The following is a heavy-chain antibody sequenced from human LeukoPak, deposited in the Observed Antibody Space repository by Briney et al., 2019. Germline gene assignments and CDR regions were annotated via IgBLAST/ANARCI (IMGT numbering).Heavy chain of an antibody. D-gene: IGHD5-24*01. CDR2: IKEDGSEK. J-gene: IGHJ4*02. V-gene: IGHV3-7*01. CDR1: GFTLSTYW. CDR3: AKDTGRDGYNLDY. Sequence: GGSLRLSCAASGFTLSTYWMSWVRQAPGKGLGWVANIKEDGSEKYYADSVKGRFTISRDNSKNTLYLQMNSLRAEDTAVYYCAKDTGRDGYNLDYWGQGTLVTVSS.